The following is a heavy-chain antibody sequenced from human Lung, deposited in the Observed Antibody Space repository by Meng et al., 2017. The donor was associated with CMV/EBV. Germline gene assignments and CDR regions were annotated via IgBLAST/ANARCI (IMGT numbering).Heavy chain of an antibody. CDR1: GFTFSSYA. Sequence: HVQVVGAGGGVVQPGRSLRLSCAASGFTFSSYAMHWVRQAPGKGLEWVAVISYDGSNKYYADSVKGRFTISRDNSKNTLYLQMNSLRAEDTAVYYCARGQWHSLDYWGQGTLVTVSS. J-gene: IGHJ4*02. V-gene: IGHV3-30-3*01. CDR3: ARGQWHSLDY. CDR2: ISYDGSNK. D-gene: IGHD6-19*01.